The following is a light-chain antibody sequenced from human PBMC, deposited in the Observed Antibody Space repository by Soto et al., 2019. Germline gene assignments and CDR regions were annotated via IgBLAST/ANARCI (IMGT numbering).Light chain of an antibody. CDR1: RSLSSSY. CDR2: AAS. J-gene: IGKJ2*01. CDR3: QQQGT. Sequence: EIVLTQSPGTLSLSPGERATLSCRVSRSLSSSYVVWYQQKPGQAPRLLIYAASRRATGIPDRFSGSGSATEYTLTISRLEPEDFAVYYCQQQGTFGQGTKLEIK. V-gene: IGKV3-20*01.